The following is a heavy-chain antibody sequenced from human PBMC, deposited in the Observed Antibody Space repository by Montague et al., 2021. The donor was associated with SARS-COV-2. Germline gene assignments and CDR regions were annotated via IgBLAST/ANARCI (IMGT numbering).Heavy chain of an antibody. Sequence: SETLSLTCRRPFVSITWNYWACRQSTRLNSMHGIGSYAYIGSTKYNPSLKSRVTISVDTSKNQFSLKLSSVTAADTAVYYCARSVFSESRRKGLWGVSSVGSFSMDVGGQGTTVTVSS. D-gene: IGHD3-10*01. CDR2: YAYIGST. CDR1: FVSITWNY. CDR3: ARSVFSESRRKGLWGVSSVGSFSMDV. V-gene: IGHV4-59*01. J-gene: IGHJ6*02.